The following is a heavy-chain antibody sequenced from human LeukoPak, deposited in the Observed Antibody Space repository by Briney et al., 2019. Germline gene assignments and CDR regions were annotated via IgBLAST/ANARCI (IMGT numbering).Heavy chain of an antibody. CDR3: ARDLWPGDY. D-gene: IGHD3-10*01. V-gene: IGHV3-7*01. J-gene: IGHJ4*02. Sequence: GGSLRLSCAASGFIFSSYWMGWVRQAPGRGLEWVANIKQDGSEKNYVDSVKGRFTISRDNAKNSLYLQMNSLRVEDTAVYYCARDLWPGDYWGQGTLVTVSS. CDR2: IKQDGSEK. CDR1: GFIFSSYW.